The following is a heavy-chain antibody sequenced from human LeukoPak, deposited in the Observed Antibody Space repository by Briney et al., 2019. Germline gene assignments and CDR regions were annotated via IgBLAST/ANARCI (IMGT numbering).Heavy chain of an antibody. D-gene: IGHD2-2*01. CDR3: ATPLSFSTSFDY. CDR1: GYSISSGYY. CDR2: IYHSGST. Sequence: SETLSLTCTVSGYSISSGYYWGWIRQPPGKGLEWIGSIYHSGSTYYNPSLKRRVTISVDTAKNQFPLKLSSVTAADTAVYYCATPLSFSTSFDYWGQGTLVTVSS. V-gene: IGHV4-38-2*02. J-gene: IGHJ4*02.